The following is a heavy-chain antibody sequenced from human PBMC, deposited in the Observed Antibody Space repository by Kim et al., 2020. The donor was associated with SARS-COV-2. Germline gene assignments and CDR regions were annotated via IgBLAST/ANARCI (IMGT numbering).Heavy chain of an antibody. CDR2: INHSGST. J-gene: IGHJ3*02. CDR3: ARVGRAYSSGWYQVPGAFDI. V-gene: IGHV4-34*01. D-gene: IGHD6-19*01. Sequence: SETLSLTCAVYGGSFSGYYWSWIRQPPGKGLEWIGEINHSGSTNYNPSLKSRVTISVDTSKNQFSLKLSSVTAADTAVYYCARVGRAYSSGWYQVPGAFDIWGQGTMVTVSS. CDR1: GGSFSGYY.